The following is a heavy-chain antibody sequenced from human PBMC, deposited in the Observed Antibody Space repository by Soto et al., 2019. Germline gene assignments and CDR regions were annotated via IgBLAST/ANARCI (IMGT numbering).Heavy chain of an antibody. D-gene: IGHD3-3*01. J-gene: IGHJ6*02. CDR1: GFNFNNYG. V-gene: IGHV3-21*01. Sequence: GSLRLSCAVSGFNFNNYGINWVRQAPGKGLEWVSSISSSSSYIYYADSVKGRFTISRDNAKNSLYLQMNSLRAEDTAVYYCARAGGFLEWFRYGMDVWGQGTTVTVSS. CDR3: ARAGGFLEWFRYGMDV. CDR2: ISSSSSYI.